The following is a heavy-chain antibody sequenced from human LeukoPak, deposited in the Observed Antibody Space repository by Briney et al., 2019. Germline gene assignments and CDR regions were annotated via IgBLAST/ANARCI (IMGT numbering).Heavy chain of an antibody. V-gene: IGHV4-59*01. CDR2: ISYSGSA. D-gene: IGHD3-10*01. Sequence: PSETLSLTCTVSGGSINTYHWSWIRQPPGKGLECIAYISYSGSAKYNPSLKSRVTTSVDTSKNQFSLRVSSVTAADTAVYYCARVLLWSLDVWGQGTTVTVSS. J-gene: IGHJ6*02. CDR3: ARVLLWSLDV. CDR1: GGSINTYH.